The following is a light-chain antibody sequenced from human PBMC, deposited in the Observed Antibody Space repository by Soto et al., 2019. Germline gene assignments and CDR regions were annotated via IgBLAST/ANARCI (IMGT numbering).Light chain of an antibody. J-gene: IGKJ1*01. CDR1: QRISTW. V-gene: IGKV1-5*01. Sequence: DIQMTQSPATMSASVGDRVTITCRSSQRISTWLAWYQQKPGKAPKLLIYDASSLESGVPSRFSGTGSGTGFSLTISSLQPDDFAIYYCQQYNNYPWTFGQGTKVDI. CDR2: DAS. CDR3: QQYNNYPWT.